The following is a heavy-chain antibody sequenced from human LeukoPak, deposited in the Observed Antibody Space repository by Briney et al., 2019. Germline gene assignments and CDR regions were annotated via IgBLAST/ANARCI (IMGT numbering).Heavy chain of an antibody. CDR2: INTNSGGT. J-gene: IGHJ4*02. D-gene: IGHD5-12*01. V-gene: IGHV1-2*02. Sequence: ASVKVSCKASGYTFTGYYMHWVRQAPGQGLEWMGWINTNSGGTNYAQKFQGRVTMTRDTSISTAYMELSRLRSDDTAVYYCARDQVDIVATSYSLDYWGQGTLVTVSS. CDR1: GYTFTGYY. CDR3: ARDQVDIVATSYSLDY.